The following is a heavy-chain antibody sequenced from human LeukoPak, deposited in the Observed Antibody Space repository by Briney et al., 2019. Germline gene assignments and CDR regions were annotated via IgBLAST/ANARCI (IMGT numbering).Heavy chain of an antibody. V-gene: IGHV3-33*01. CDR1: GFTFSSYG. CDR2: IWYDGSNK. CDR3: ARDLYDFWSGYNFDY. J-gene: IGHJ4*02. Sequence: PGGSLRLSCAASGFTFSSYGMRWVRQAPGKGLEWVAVIWYDGSNKYYADSVKGRFTISRDNSKNTLYLQMNSLRAEDTAVYYCARDLYDFWSGYNFDYWGQGTLVTVSS. D-gene: IGHD3-3*01.